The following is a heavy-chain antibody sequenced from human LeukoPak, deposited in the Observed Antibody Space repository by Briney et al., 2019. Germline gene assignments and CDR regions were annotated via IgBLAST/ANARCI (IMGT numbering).Heavy chain of an antibody. D-gene: IGHD6-13*01. J-gene: IGHJ4*02. CDR3: ARSMGHIAAAGTFDY. CDR1: GYTFTSYG. Sequence: GASVKVSCKASGYTFTSYGISWVRQAPGQGLEWMGWISAYNGNTDYAQKLQGRVTMTTDTSTSTAYMELRSLRSDDTAVYYCARSMGHIAAAGTFDYWGQGTLVTVSS. CDR2: ISAYNGNT. V-gene: IGHV1-18*01.